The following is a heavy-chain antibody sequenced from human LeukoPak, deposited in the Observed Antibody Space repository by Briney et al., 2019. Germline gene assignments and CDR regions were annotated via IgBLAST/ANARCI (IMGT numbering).Heavy chain of an antibody. V-gene: IGHV1-8*02. CDR2: MKPKRGNT. Sequence: ASVKVSCKASGYTFTSYDINWVRQATGQGLEWIGWMKPKRGNTGYAQKFQGRVTMTRDTSKSTTYMELSSLRSEDTAVYYCVAVVDTSFDYWGQGTPVTVSS. CDR3: VAVVDTSFDY. CDR1: GYTFTSYD. D-gene: IGHD2-15*01. J-gene: IGHJ4*02.